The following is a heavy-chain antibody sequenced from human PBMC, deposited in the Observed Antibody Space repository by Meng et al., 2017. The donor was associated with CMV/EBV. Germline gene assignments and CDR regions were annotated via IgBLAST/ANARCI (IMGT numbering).Heavy chain of an antibody. CDR3: AREYDFWSGKGWFDP. J-gene: IGHJ5*02. CDR2: IYYSGST. CDR1: GGSISSYY. Sequence: SETLSLTCTVSGGSISSYYWSWIRQPPGKGLEWFGYIYYSGSTNYNPSLKSRVTISVDTSKNQFSLKLSSVTAADTAVYYCAREYDFWSGKGWFDPWGQGTLVTVSS. D-gene: IGHD3-3*01. V-gene: IGHV4-59*01.